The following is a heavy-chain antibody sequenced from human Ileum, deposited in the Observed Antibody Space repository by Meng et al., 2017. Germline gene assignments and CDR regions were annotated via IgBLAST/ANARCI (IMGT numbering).Heavy chain of an antibody. Sequence: QGQLQESGPRLVRPSVTLSLACTVSGGSVSSGSYYWSWIRQPPGKGLEWIGHIYYSGSTNYNPSLKSRVTISVDMSKNQFSLKLNSVTAADTAIYFCARSSTSPASYFFDYWGQGTLVTVSS. V-gene: IGHV4-61*01. CDR3: ARSSTSPASYFFDY. J-gene: IGHJ4*02. D-gene: IGHD6-6*01. CDR2: IYYSGST. CDR1: GGSVSSGSYY.